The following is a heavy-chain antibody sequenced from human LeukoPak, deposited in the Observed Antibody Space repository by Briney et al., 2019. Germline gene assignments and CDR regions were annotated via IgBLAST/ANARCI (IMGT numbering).Heavy chain of an antibody. CDR3: ARGMLMITFGGVIAPDFDY. Sequence: ASVKVSCKASGYTFTSYYMHWVRQAPGQGLEWMGIINPSGGSTSYAQKFQGRVTMTRDTSTSTVYMELSSLRSEDTAVYYCARGMLMITFGGVIAPDFDYWGQGTLVTVSS. J-gene: IGHJ4*02. CDR2: INPSGGST. CDR1: GYTFTSYY. D-gene: IGHD3-16*02. V-gene: IGHV1-46*01.